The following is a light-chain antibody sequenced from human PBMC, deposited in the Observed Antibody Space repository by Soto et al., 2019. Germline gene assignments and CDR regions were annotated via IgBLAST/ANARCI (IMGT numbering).Light chain of an antibody. CDR2: RNS. J-gene: IGLJ2*01. CDR3: AAWDDSLSGVV. CDR1: SSNIGSNY. V-gene: IGLV1-47*01. Sequence: QSVLTQPPSASGTPGQTVTISCSGSSSNIGSNYVYWYQQLPGTAPKLLIYRNSQRPSGVPDRFSGSKSGTSASLAISGLRSEDEADYYCAAWDDSLSGVVFGGGTKLTVL.